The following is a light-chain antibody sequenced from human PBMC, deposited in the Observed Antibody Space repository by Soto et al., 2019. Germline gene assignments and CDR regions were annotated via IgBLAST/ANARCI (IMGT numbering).Light chain of an antibody. CDR1: SSDVGGYNY. J-gene: IGLJ1*01. CDR3: ASYAGSNKV. CDR2: EVT. Sequence: QFALTQPPSASGSPGQSVTISCTGTSSDVGGYNYVSWYQQHPGKAPKLMIYEVTKRPSGVPDRFSGSKSGNTASLTVSGLLAEDEADYYCASYAGSNKVFGTGTKVTVL. V-gene: IGLV2-8*01.